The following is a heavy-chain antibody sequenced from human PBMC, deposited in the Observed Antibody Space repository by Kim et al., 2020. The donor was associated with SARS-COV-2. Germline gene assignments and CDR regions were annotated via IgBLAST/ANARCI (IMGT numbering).Heavy chain of an antibody. CDR3: TTSFEY. J-gene: IGHJ4*02. D-gene: IGHD1-1*01. V-gene: IGHV3-74*01. Sequence: NKEGTNKDYADSVKGRFNISRDNAKKTVYRQMNSLGSEDTAVYCWTTSFEYWGQGTLVTVSS. CDR2: NKEGTNK.